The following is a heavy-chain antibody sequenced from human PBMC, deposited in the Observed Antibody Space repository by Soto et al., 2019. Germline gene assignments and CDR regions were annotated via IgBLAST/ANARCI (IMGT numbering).Heavy chain of an antibody. V-gene: IGHV4-31*03. D-gene: IGHD6-19*01. J-gene: IGHJ3*02. Sequence: PSETLSLTCTVSGGSISSGGYYWSWIRQHPGKGLEWIGYIYYSGSAYYNPSLKSRVTTSVDTSKNQFSLKLSSVTAADTAVYYCAREEVAVAPVAFDIWGQGTMVTVS. CDR2: IYYSGSA. CDR1: GGSISSGGYY. CDR3: AREEVAVAPVAFDI.